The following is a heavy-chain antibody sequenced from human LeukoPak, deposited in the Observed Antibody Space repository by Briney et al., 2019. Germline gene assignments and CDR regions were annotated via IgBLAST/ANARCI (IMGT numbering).Heavy chain of an antibody. Sequence: ASVKVSCKASGYTFTSYGISWVRQAPGQGLEWMGWISAYNGNTNYAQKLQGRVTMTTDASTSTAYMGLRSLRSDDTAVYYCARGYSIVHAFDIWGQGTMVTVSS. CDR1: GYTFTSYG. J-gene: IGHJ3*02. CDR3: ARGYSIVHAFDI. CDR2: ISAYNGNT. V-gene: IGHV1-18*01. D-gene: IGHD6-6*01.